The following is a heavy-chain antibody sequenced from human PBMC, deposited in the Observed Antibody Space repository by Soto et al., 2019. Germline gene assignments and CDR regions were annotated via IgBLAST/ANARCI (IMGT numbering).Heavy chain of an antibody. V-gene: IGHV3-53*01. J-gene: IGHJ4*02. D-gene: IGHD3-22*01. CDR3: AKESNYYDSSGTLAIFDY. CDR2: IDSGGST. Sequence: GGSLRLSCAASGFTVSSNYMSWVRQAPGKGLEWVSVIDSGGSTYYADSVKGRFTISRDNSKNTLYLQMNSLRAEDTAVYYCAKESNYYDSSGTLAIFDYWGQGTLVTVSS. CDR1: GFTVSSNY.